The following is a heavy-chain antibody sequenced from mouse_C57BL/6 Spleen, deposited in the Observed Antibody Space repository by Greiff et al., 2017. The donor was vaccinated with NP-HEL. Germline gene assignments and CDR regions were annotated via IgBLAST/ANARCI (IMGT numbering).Heavy chain of an antibody. CDR3: ARAYGTDREVDY. J-gene: IGHJ4*01. CDR1: GYTFTSYW. V-gene: IGHV1-64*01. Sequence: QVHVQQSGAELVKPGASVKLSCKASGYTFTSYWMHWVKQRPGQGLEWIGMIHPNSGSTNYNEKFKSKATMTADKSSSTAYMQLSSLTSEDSAVYYCARAYGTDREVDYWGQGTSVTVSS. D-gene: IGHD2-10*02. CDR2: IHPNSGST.